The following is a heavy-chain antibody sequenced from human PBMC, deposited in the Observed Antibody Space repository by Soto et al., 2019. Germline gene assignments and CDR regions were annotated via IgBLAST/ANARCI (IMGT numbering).Heavy chain of an antibody. D-gene: IGHD6-19*01. V-gene: IGHV3-30-3*01. J-gene: IGHJ5*02. CDR2: ISTDGSNK. CDR3: ARDMEGHSNGWGLGMFFWLDP. CDR1: GFTFTNYA. Sequence: QVQLVESGGGVVQPGRSLRLSCAASGFTFTNYAIHWVRQAPGKGLEWVALISTDGSNKYYADAVKGRFTVSRDNSKNTVYLQMNRLTVEDSAVYHCARDMEGHSNGWGLGMFFWLDPWGQGTLVTVSS.